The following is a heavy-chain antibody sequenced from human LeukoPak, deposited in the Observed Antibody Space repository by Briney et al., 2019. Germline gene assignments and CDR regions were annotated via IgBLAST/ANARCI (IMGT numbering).Heavy chain of an antibody. CDR2: TYYRSKWIS. V-gene: IGHV6-1*01. CDR1: GDSVSSNSAA. CDR3: ARKGTVTTPFDY. J-gene: IGHJ4*02. D-gene: IGHD1/OR15-1a*01. Sequence: SQTLSLTCAIFGDSVSSNSAAWNWIRQSPSRGLEWLGRTYYRSKWISDYAVSVKSRITINADTSKNQFSLQVNSVTPEDTAVYYCARKGTVTTPFDYWGQGILVTVSS.